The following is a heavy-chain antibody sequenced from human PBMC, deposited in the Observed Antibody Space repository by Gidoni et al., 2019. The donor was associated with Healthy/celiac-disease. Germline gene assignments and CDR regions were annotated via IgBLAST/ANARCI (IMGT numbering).Heavy chain of an antibody. CDR3: ARVLRAWLVRGTGLDY. Sequence: EVQLVESGGGVVQPGGSLRLSCAASGFTFSSYWLSWVRQAPGEGMEWVGKLKQDGSEKYYVDSVNGRFTMSRDNAKNSLYLQMNSLRAEDTAVYSCARVLRAWLVRGTGLDYWGQGTLVTVSS. CDR2: LKQDGSEK. CDR1: GFTFSSYW. V-gene: IGHV3-7*04. D-gene: IGHD6-19*01. J-gene: IGHJ4*02.